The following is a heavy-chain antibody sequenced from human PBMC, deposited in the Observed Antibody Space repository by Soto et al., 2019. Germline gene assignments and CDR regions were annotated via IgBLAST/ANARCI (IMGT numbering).Heavy chain of an antibody. Sequence: EVQLVESGGGLVKPGGSLRLSCAASGFTFSSYSINWVRQAPGKGLEWVSSISSSSSYIYYADSVKGRFTISRDNAKNSLYLQMNSLRAEDTAVYYCAGSRFLEWVEIHGMDVWGQGTTVTVSS. D-gene: IGHD3-3*01. CDR2: ISSSSSYI. V-gene: IGHV3-21*01. CDR1: GFTFSSYS. CDR3: AGSRFLEWVEIHGMDV. J-gene: IGHJ6*02.